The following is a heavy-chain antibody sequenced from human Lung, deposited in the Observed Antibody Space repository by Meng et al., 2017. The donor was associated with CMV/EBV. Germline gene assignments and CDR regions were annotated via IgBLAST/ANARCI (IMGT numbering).Heavy chain of an antibody. J-gene: IGHJ4*02. CDR2: INPSNGGT. CDR3: ARGSPITGARTPYYY. D-gene: IGHD1-20*01. Sequence: ASXXVSXQASGYTFTDYYMHWVRQAPGQRLEWMGWINPSNGGTDYAQKFQGRVTMTRDTSISTAYIELSRLRSDDTAVYYCARGSPITGARTPYYYWGQGTXVTVSS. V-gene: IGHV1-2*02. CDR1: GYTFTDYY.